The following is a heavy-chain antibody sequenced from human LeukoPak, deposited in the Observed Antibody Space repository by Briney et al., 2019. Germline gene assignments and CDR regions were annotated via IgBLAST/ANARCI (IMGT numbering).Heavy chain of an antibody. CDR2: INPNSGGT. V-gene: IGHV1-2*02. D-gene: IGHD2-15*01. J-gene: IGHJ5*02. Sequence: ASVKVSCKASGYTFTGYYMHWVRQAPGQGLKWMGWINPNSGGTNYAQKFQGRVTMTRDTSISTAYMELSRLRSDDTAVYYCAGGVVAATAFDPWGQGTLVTVSS. CDR3: AGGVVAATAFDP. CDR1: GYTFTGYY.